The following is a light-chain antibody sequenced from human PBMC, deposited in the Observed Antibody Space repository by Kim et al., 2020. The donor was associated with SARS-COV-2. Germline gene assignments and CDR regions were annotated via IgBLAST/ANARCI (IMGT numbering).Light chain of an antibody. Sequence: LSCSPGESAALSCRDSQSVSSYLAWYQQKPGQAPRLLIYDASNRATGIPARFSGSGSGTDFTLTISSLEPEDFAVYYCQQRSNWYTFGQGTKLEI. V-gene: IGKV3-11*01. J-gene: IGKJ2*01. CDR3: QQRSNWYT. CDR2: DAS. CDR1: QSVSSY.